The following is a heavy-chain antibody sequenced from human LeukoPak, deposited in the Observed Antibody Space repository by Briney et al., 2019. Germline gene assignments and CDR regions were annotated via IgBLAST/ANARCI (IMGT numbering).Heavy chain of an antibody. D-gene: IGHD6-19*01. V-gene: IGHV3-21*04. Sequence: GGSLRLSCAASGFTFSSYSMHWVRQAPGKGLEWVSSISSGSGHIYYADSLKGRFTISRDNAKNSLYLQMHSLRAEDTAMYYCARSTLPGRSGRTEFFQHWGQGTLVTVSS. J-gene: IGHJ1*01. CDR2: ISSGSGHI. CDR1: GFTFSSYS. CDR3: ARSTLPGRSGRTEFFQH.